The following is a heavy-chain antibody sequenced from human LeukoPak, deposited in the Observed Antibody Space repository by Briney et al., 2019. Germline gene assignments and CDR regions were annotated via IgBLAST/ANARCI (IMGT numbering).Heavy chain of an antibody. V-gene: IGHV1-46*01. Sequence: ASVKVSCKASGYIFTKYYIHWVRQAPGQGPEWMGIINPSGGSTSYAQKFQDRVTMTRDTSTGTVYMELSSLRSEDTDVYYCARDPELYSSGLYFGYWGKGNLVTLSS. CDR1: GYIFTKYY. CDR2: INPSGGST. J-gene: IGHJ4*02. D-gene: IGHD6-19*01. CDR3: ARDPELYSSGLYFGY.